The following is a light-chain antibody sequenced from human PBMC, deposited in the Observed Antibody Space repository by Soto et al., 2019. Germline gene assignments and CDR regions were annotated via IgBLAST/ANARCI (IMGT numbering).Light chain of an antibody. CDR3: QQYNSYPYT. V-gene: IGKV1-5*03. J-gene: IGKJ2*01. CDR1: QSISSW. Sequence: DIQMTQSPSTLSASVGDRVTITCRASQSISSWLAWYQQKPGKAPKLLIYKASSLESGVPSRFSGSGSETEFTLTISSLHPDDFATYYCQQYNSYPYTFGQGTKLEIK. CDR2: KAS.